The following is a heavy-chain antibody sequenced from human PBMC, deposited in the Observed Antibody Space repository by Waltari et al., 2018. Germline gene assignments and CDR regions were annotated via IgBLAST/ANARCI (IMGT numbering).Heavy chain of an antibody. J-gene: IGHJ4*02. CDR1: GFNFKTYG. D-gene: IGHD3-10*01. CDR3: AKDGSAWFGSGISHFES. CDR2: IADDGRNK. Sequence: QVQLVESGGGVVQPGKSVRLSCAASGFNFKTYGMHWVRQAPGKGLEWVAVIADDGRNKFYVDAVKGRFSISRDDSKTTVYLQMNDLRPEDTATYYCAKDGSAWFGSGISHFESWGQGTLVTVSS. V-gene: IGHV3-30*18.